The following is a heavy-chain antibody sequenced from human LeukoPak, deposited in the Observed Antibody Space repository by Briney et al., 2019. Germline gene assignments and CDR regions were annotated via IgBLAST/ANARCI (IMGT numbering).Heavy chain of an antibody. CDR3: ARRGSTRSYGYWFDP. CDR1: GFTVSSNY. V-gene: IGHV3-53*01. D-gene: IGHD1-26*01. Sequence: QPGGSLRLSCAASGFTVSSNYMSWVRQAPGKGLEWVSVIYSGGSTYYADSVKGRFTISRDNSKNTLYLQMNSLRAEDTAVYYCARRGSTRSYGYWFDPWGQGTLATVSS. J-gene: IGHJ5*02. CDR2: IYSGGST.